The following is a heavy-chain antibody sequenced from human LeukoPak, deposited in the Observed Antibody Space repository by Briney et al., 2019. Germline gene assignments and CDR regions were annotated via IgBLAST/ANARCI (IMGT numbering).Heavy chain of an antibody. D-gene: IGHD6-13*01. CDR2: IKQDGSET. CDR1: GFTFSSYW. J-gene: IGHJ4*02. Sequence: GGSLRLSCAASGFTFSSYWMSWVRQAPGKGLEWVATIKQDGSETYYVDSVKGRFTISRDNAKNSLYLQMNSLRAEDTAVYYCARDLTRYSSSWYYHWTETYYFDYWGQGTLVTVSS. CDR3: ARDLTRYSSSWYYHWTETYYFDY. V-gene: IGHV3-7*03.